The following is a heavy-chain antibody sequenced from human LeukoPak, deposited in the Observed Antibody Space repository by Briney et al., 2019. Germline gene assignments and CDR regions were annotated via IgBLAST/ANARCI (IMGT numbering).Heavy chain of an antibody. CDR1: GFTFSSYA. J-gene: IGHJ5*02. CDR2: ISGSGGRI. Sequence: GGSLRLSCAASGFTFSSYAMNWVRQAPGKGLEWVSKISGSGGRIYYADSVKGRFTISRDNSKNMVYLQMNSLRAEDTAVYYCAKDPYGSGSTNWFDPWGQGTLVAVSS. V-gene: IGHV3-23*01. D-gene: IGHD3-10*01. CDR3: AKDPYGSGSTNWFDP.